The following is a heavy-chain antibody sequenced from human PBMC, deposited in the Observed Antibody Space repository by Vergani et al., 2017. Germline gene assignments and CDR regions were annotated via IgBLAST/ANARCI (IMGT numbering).Heavy chain of an antibody. J-gene: IGHJ3*02. V-gene: IGHV1-69*11. CDR1: GGTFSSYA. Sequence: QVQLVQSGAEVKKPGSSVKVSCKASGGTFSSYAISWVRQAPGQGLEWMGRIIPILGTANYAQKFQGRVTITADETTSTAYMELSSLRSEDTAVYYCASWERVLDAIDIWGQGTMVTVSS. D-gene: IGHD1-26*01. CDR3: ASWERVLDAIDI. CDR2: IIPILGTA.